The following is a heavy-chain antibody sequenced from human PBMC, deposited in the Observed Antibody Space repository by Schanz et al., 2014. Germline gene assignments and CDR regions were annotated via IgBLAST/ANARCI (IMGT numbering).Heavy chain of an antibody. J-gene: IGHJ6*02. CDR3: ARASYYDILTGYYRDYYGMDV. CDR2: INPNSGGT. Sequence: QVRLVQSGAEAREPGASVKVSCKASGYTFTGYYMHWVRQAPGQGLEWMGRINPNSGGTNYAQKFQGRVTMTRDTSISTAYMELSRLRSDDTAVYYCARASYYDILTGYYRDYYGMDVWGQGTTVTVSS. D-gene: IGHD3-9*01. CDR1: GYTFTGYY. V-gene: IGHV1-2*06.